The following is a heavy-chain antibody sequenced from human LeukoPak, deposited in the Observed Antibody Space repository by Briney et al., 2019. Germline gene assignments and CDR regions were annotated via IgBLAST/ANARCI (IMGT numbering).Heavy chain of an antibody. Sequence: PSESLSLTCTVSGAYMSSYYWSWIRHPPGKGLEWIVYIFSSGSTNYNPSLKSRVTISVDTSKNQFSLKLSSVTAADTAVYFCSLGHCSSTSCYVIDYSGQGTLVTVSS. CDR1: GAYMSSYY. CDR3: SLGHCSSTSCYVIDY. J-gene: IGHJ4*02. V-gene: IGHV4-59*01. D-gene: IGHD2-2*01. CDR2: IFSSGST.